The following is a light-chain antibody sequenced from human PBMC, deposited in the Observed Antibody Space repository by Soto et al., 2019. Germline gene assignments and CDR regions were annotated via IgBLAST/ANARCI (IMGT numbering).Light chain of an antibody. V-gene: IGLV2-14*03. Sequence: QSALTQPASVSGSPGQSITIFCTGTSSDVGAYNFVSWYQQHPGKVPKLMIYDVNNRPSGVSNRFSGSKSGNTASLTISGLQAEDEAHYYCNSYISSSTLVFGGGTKLTVL. J-gene: IGLJ2*01. CDR1: SSDVGAYNF. CDR2: DVN. CDR3: NSYISSSTLV.